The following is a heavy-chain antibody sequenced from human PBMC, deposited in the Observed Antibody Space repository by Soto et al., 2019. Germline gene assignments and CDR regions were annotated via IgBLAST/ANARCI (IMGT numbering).Heavy chain of an antibody. CDR2: ISTSNGNT. V-gene: IGHV1-18*01. J-gene: IGHJ4*02. D-gene: IGHD3-22*01. CDR1: GYRFSRYG. CDR3: ARDEEDANLMIVVLPGDY. Sequence: QVQLVQSGGEVKKPGASVKVSCKTSGYRFSRYGINWVRQAPGQGLEWMGGISTSNGNTRYAQKFQGRVIMTIDTSTNTAYLELRSLRSDDTAVYYCARDEEDANLMIVVLPGDYWGQGTLVSVSS.